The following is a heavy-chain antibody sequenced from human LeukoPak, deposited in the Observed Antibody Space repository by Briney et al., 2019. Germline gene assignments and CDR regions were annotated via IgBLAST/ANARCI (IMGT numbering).Heavy chain of an antibody. D-gene: IGHD2-2*01. Sequence: SETLSLTSTVSGASIRSSYWSWIRQPPGKGPEWIGYISYTGSTNYNPSLKSRVSLSVDTSKNQFSLELSSVTAADTAVYYCATYRTSFIYWYFDLWGRGTLVTVSS. J-gene: IGHJ2*01. CDR1: GASIRSSY. V-gene: IGHV4-59*01. CDR2: ISYTGST. CDR3: ATYRTSFIYWYFDL.